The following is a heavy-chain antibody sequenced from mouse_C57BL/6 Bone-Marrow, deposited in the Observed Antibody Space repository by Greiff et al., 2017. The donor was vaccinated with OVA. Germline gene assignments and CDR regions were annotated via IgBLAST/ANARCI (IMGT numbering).Heavy chain of an antibody. CDR1: GFSLTSYG. CDR3: ARTGSSYGYYAMDY. V-gene: IGHV2-6*01. CDR2: IWGVGST. Sequence: VKLMESGPGLVAPSQSLSITCTVSGFSLTSYGVDWVRQSPGKGLEWLGVIWGVGSTNYNSALKSRLSISKDNSKSQVFLKMNSLQTDDTAMYYCARTGSSYGYYAMDYWGQGTSVTVSS. D-gene: IGHD1-1*01. J-gene: IGHJ4*01.